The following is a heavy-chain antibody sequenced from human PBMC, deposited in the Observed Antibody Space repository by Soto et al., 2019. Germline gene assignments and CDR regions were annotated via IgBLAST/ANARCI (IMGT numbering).Heavy chain of an antibody. CDR3: ARDFKKGSYLDY. CDR2: ISGTGVPT. CDR1: GFDFSSYA. V-gene: IGHV3-23*01. D-gene: IGHD3-10*01. Sequence: GGSLRLSCAASGFDFSSYAMSWVRQAPGKGLECISLISGTGVPTLYAESVKGRFSVSRDNSKDTLFLEMNNLGVDDTAMYYCARDFKKGSYLDYWGQGTLVTVSS. J-gene: IGHJ4*02.